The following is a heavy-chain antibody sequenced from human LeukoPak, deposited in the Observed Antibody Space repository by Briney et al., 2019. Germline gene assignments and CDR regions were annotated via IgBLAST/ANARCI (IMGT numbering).Heavy chain of an antibody. CDR3: ARRREESGRISASNWLDP. Sequence: KPSETLSLTCTVSGGSISSSNHYWGWIRQPPGKGLEWIGSISYRGATNYKPSLKSRVTISVDTSKNQFSLNVASVTAADTAVYYCARRREESGRISASNWLDPWGQGTLVTVSS. CDR2: ISYRGAT. D-gene: IGHD1-26*01. J-gene: IGHJ5*02. CDR1: GGSISSSNHY. V-gene: IGHV4-61*05.